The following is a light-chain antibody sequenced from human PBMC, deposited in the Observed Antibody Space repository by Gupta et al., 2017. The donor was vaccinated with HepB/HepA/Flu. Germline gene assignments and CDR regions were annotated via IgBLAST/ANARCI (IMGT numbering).Light chain of an antibody. CDR1: SLNLGSND. Sequence: QSLMTQPPHLPAAPGQKLTISCSGSSLNLGSNDVPWYQQLPGTAPKHLIYENNKRLSGIPDRFSGSKSGTSATLGITGLQTEDEADDYCGTCDSSLSAWVFGGGTKLTVL. CDR2: ENN. V-gene: IGLV1-51*02. J-gene: IGLJ3*02. CDR3: GTCDSSLSAWV.